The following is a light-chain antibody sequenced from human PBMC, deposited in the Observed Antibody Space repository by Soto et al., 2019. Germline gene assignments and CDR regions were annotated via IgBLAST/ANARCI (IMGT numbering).Light chain of an antibody. V-gene: IGLV2-14*01. J-gene: IGLJ1*01. CDR3: SSYTSSSLYV. CDR2: DVS. Sequence: QYALTQPASVSGSPGQSITISCTGTSSDVGGYNYVSWYQQHPGKAPKLMIYDVSNRPSGVSNRFSGSKSGNTASLTISGLQAEDEADYYCSSYTSSSLYVFGTGTKLNVL. CDR1: SSDVGGYNY.